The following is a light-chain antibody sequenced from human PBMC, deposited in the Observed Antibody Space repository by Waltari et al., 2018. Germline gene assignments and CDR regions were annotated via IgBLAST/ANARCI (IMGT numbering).Light chain of an antibody. CDR3: AAWDDSLSAVV. CDR1: SSNIGSNY. Sequence: QSVVTQPPSASGTPGQRVTISCSGSSSNIGSNYVYWYQQLPGTAPKLLIYRNNERPSWGPDRFSGSKSGTSASLAISGLRSEDEGDYYCAAWDDSLSAVVFGGGTKLTVL. J-gene: IGLJ2*01. V-gene: IGLV1-47*01. CDR2: RNN.